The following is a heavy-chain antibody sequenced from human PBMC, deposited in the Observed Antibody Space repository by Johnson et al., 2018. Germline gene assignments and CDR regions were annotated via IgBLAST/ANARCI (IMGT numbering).Heavy chain of an antibody. CDR1: GFTFSSYG. CDR3: AKDESSAPDHYYYYYYMDV. V-gene: IGHV3-30*18. CDR2: ISYDGSNK. Sequence: QVQLVQSGGGVVQPGRSXRLSCAASGFTFSSYGMHWVLQAPGKGLEWVAVISYDGSNKYYADSVKGRFTIPRDNSKNTLYLQMNSLRAEDTAVYYCAKDESSAPDHYYYYYYMDVWGKGTTVTVSS. D-gene: IGHD6-19*01. J-gene: IGHJ6*03.